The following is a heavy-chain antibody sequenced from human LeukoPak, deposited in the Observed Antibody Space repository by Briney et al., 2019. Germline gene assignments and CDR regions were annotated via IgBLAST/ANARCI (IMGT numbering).Heavy chain of an antibody. CDR1: GGSISSYY. Sequence: RTSETLSLTCTVSGGSISSYYWSWIRQPPGKGLEWIGYIYYSGSTNYNPSLKSRVTISVDTSKNQFSLKLSSVTAADTAVYYCARAGAGYETTTEFDYWGQGTLVTVSS. CDR2: IYYSGST. CDR3: ARAGAGYETTTEFDY. J-gene: IGHJ4*02. V-gene: IGHV4-59*01. D-gene: IGHD4-17*01.